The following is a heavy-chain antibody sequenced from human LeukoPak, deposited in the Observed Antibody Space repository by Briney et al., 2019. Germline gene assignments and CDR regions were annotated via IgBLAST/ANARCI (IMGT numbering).Heavy chain of an antibody. Sequence: GGSLRLSCAASGSTFSRDGIHWVRQAPGKGLAWVSAISGSGGSTYYADSVKGRFTISRDNSKNTLYLQMNSLRAEDTAVYYCAKDLAKKYSSGWEDDAFDIWGQGTMVIVSS. J-gene: IGHJ3*02. V-gene: IGHV3-23*01. CDR3: AKDLAKKYSSGWEDDAFDI. CDR1: GSTFSRDG. CDR2: ISGSGGST. D-gene: IGHD6-19*01.